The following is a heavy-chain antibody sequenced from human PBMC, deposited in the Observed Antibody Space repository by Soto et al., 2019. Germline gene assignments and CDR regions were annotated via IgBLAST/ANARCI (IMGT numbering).Heavy chain of an antibody. Sequence: SETLSLTCSVSGVSVSDYHWTWIRLTPKKELQWIGFIHYNGRTDSSPSLKSRVTISLDMSKNHVSLILKSVNIADSAIYYCARGHFDSSGFYSWGQGTMVTVSS. V-gene: IGHV4-59*02. CDR3: ARGHFDSSGFYS. CDR2: IHYNGRT. J-gene: IGHJ4*02. CDR1: GVSVSDYH. D-gene: IGHD3-22*01.